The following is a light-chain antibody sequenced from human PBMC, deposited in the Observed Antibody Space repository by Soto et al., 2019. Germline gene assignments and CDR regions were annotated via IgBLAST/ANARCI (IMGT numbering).Light chain of an antibody. CDR3: QQSYLTPRT. CDR1: QSIARY. J-gene: IGKJ1*01. Sequence: DLQMTQSPPSLSASVGDRVTITCRASQSIARYLNWYQQKPGKAPKLLIHTASSLQSGVPSRFSGSGSGTDFTLTISSLQPEDFATYYCQQSYLTPRTFGQGTKVEIK. V-gene: IGKV1-39*01. CDR2: TAS.